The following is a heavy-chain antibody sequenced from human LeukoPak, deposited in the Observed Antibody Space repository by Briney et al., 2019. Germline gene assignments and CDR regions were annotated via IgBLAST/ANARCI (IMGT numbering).Heavy chain of an antibody. CDR2: IKQDGSEQ. Sequence: GGSLRLSCAASGFTFSSYGMHWVRQAPGKGLEWVANIKQDGSEQYNVDSVKGRFTISRDNAKNSLYLQMNSLRAEDTAVYYCARGPAYGDFTDFFDYRGQGTLVTVSS. D-gene: IGHD4-17*01. CDR3: ARGPAYGDFTDFFDY. CDR1: GFTFSSYG. V-gene: IGHV3-7*01. J-gene: IGHJ4*02.